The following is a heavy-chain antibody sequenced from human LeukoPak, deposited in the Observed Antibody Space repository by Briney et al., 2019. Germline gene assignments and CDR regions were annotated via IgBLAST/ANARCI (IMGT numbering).Heavy chain of an antibody. Sequence: SETLSLTCTVSGGSISLYYWSWIRQPPGKGLEWVGYFYDTRSPNYNPSLERRVTISVDMSGNQFSLNLTSVTAADTAVYYCARGRGSLTYWGQGTLATVSS. J-gene: IGHJ4*02. CDR3: ARGRGSLTY. V-gene: IGHV4-59*01. CDR2: FYDTRSP. D-gene: IGHD3-10*01. CDR1: GGSISLYY.